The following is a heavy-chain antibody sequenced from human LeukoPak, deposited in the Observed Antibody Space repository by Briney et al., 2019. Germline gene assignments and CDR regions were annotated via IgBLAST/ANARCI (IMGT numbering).Heavy chain of an antibody. CDR1: GGSISSYY. Sequence: SETLSLTCTVSGGSISSYYWSWIRQPPGKGLEWIGYIYYSGSTNYNPSLKSRVTISVDTSKNQFSLKLSSVTAADTAVYYCARGYSSGWYEEHPVYHFDYWGQGTLVTVSS. J-gene: IGHJ4*02. CDR2: IYYSGST. CDR3: ARGYSSGWYEEHPVYHFDY. V-gene: IGHV4-59*01. D-gene: IGHD6-19*01.